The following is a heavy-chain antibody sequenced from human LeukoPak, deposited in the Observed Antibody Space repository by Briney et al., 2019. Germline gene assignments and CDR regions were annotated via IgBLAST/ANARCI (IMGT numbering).Heavy chain of an antibody. J-gene: IGHJ6*02. CDR1: GGSISSGGYS. CDR2: IYHSGST. CDR3: ARQYYDFWSGYNPARYYYGMDV. D-gene: IGHD3-3*01. Sequence: SQTLSLTCAVSGGSISSGGYSWSWIRQPPGKGLEWIGYIYHSGSTYYNPSLKSRVTISVDRSKNQFSLKLSSVTAADTAVYYCARQYYDFWSGYNPARYYYGMDVWGQGTTVTVSS. V-gene: IGHV4-30-2*01.